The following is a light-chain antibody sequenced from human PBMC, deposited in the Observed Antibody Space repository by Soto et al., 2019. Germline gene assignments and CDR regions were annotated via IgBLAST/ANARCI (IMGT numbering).Light chain of an antibody. J-gene: IGLJ3*02. CDR3: CSYSTTATLV. V-gene: IGLV2-23*01. CDR1: SSDVGSYNL. CDR2: EGS. Sequence: QSALTQPASVSGSPGQSITISCTGTSSDVGSYNLVSWYLQYPGKAPKLMIFEGSKRPSGVSHRFSGSKSGNTASLTISGLQAEDEADYYCCSYSTTATLVFGGGTKVTVL.